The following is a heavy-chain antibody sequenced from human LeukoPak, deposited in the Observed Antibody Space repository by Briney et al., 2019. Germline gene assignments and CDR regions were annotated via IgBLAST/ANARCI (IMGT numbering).Heavy chain of an antibody. CDR3: ASRGYCSGGSCYSDLDY. CDR2: INHSGST. D-gene: IGHD2-15*01. CDR1: GGSFGGYY. J-gene: IGHJ4*02. V-gene: IGHV4-34*01. Sequence: PSETLSLTCAVYGGSFGGYYWSWIRQPPGKGLEWIGEINHSGSTNYNPSLKSRVTISVDTSKNQFSLKLSSVTAADTAVYYCASRGYCSGGSCYSDLDYWGQGTLVTVSS.